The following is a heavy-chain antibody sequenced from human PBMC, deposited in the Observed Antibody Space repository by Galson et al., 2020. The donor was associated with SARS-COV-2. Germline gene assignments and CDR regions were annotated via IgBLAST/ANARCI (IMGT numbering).Heavy chain of an antibody. CDR3: ARELLWFGRELDY. CDR2: INPNSGGT. D-gene: IGHD3-10*01. J-gene: IGHJ4*02. CDR1: GSTFTGYY. Sequence: ASVKVSCKASGSTFTGYYMHWVRQAPGQGLEWMGWINPNSGGTNYAQKFQGRVTMTRDTSISTAYMELSRLRSDDTAVYYCARELLWFGRELDYWGQGTLVTVSS. V-gene: IGHV1-2*02.